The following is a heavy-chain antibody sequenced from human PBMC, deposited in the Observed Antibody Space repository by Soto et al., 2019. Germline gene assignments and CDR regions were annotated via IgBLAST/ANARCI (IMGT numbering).Heavy chain of an antibody. J-gene: IGHJ4*02. CDR2: IRSSGANI. V-gene: IGHV3-21*01. D-gene: IGHD5-18*01. CDR3: ARDAPPSGNTYGHQFDS. Sequence: PGGSLRLSCAGSGFTFSLYHMNWVRQAPGKGLEWISSIRSSGANIYYADSVKGRFTISRENEKKSLYMKMNSLRAEDTAVYYCARDAPPSGNTYGHQFDSWGQGSLVTVS. CDR1: GFTFSLYH.